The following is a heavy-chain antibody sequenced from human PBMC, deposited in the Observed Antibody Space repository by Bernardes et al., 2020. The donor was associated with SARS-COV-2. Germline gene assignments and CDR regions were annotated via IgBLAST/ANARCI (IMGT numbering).Heavy chain of an antibody. J-gene: IGHJ4*02. D-gene: IGHD2-21*01. CDR3: ARDFGGASDY. CDR1: GLSRYW. CDR2: IETDGSRI. V-gene: IGHV3-74*01. Sequence: GSLRLSCVASGLSRYWMHWVRQAPGKGLVWVSRIETDGSRIDYADSVRGRFTISRDNAKDTLYLQMNSLTADDTAVYYCARDFGGASDYWGQGTLVTVSS.